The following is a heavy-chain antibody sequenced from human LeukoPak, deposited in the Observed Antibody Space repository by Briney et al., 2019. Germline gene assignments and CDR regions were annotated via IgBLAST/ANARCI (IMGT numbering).Heavy chain of an antibody. CDR1: GFTFSAYA. J-gene: IGHJ4*02. CDR3: AKSFVAMATTRYYFDF. Sequence: PGGSLRLSCAVSGFTFSAYAMHWVRQAPGKGLEWVAVISYDGSDKYYADSVKGRFAISRDNSKNTLFLQMNSLRAEDTAVYYCAKSFVAMATTRYYFDFWGQGTLVTVSS. D-gene: IGHD5-24*01. CDR2: ISYDGSDK. V-gene: IGHV3-30*18.